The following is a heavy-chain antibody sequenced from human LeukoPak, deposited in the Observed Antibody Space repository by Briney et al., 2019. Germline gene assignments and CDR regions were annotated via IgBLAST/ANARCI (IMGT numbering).Heavy chain of an antibody. J-gene: IGHJ4*02. CDR1: GFTFSSYG. CDR2: IRYDGSNK. V-gene: IGHV3-30*02. CDR3: ARDLGLTGDHIDY. D-gene: IGHD7-27*01. Sequence: GGSLRLSCAASGFTFSSYGMHWVRQAPGKGLEWVAFIRYDGSNKYYADSVKGRFTISRDNSKNTLYLQMNSLRAEDTAVYYCARDLGLTGDHIDYWGQGTLVTVSS.